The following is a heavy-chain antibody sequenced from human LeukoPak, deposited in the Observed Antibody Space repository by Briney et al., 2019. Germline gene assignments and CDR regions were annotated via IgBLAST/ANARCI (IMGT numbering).Heavy chain of an antibody. V-gene: IGHV3-23*01. D-gene: IGHD4-11*01. Sequence: PGGSLRLSCAASGFTFSSYAMSWVRQAPGKGLEWVSSISGSDGSTYYADSVKGRFTISRDNSKNTLYLQMNSLRAEDTAVYYCAKDDYLNNWFDPWGQGTLVTVSS. J-gene: IGHJ5*02. CDR2: ISGSDGST. CDR3: AKDDYLNNWFDP. CDR1: GFTFSSYA.